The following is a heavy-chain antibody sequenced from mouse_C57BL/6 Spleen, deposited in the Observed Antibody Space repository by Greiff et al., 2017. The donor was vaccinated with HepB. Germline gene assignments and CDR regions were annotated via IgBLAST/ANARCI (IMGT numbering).Heavy chain of an antibody. J-gene: IGHJ3*01. CDR3: TGFYDYAWFAY. CDR1: GFTFSSYA. V-gene: IGHV5-9-1*02. CDR2: ISSGGDYI. Sequence: EVQGVESGEGLVKPGGSLKLSCAASGFTFSSYAMSWVRQTPEKRLEWVAYISSGGDYIYYADTVKGRFTISRDNARNTLYLQMSSLKSEDTAMYYCTGFYDYAWFAYWGQGTLVTVSA. D-gene: IGHD2-4*01.